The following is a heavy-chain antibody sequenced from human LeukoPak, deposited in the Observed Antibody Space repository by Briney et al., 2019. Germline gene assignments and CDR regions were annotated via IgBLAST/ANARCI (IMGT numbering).Heavy chain of an antibody. J-gene: IGHJ4*02. Sequence: GGSLRLSCAASGFTFSSYWMHWVRQAPGKGLVWVSRINGDGSSATYADSVKGRFTISRDNAKNTLYLQMNGLRAEDTAVYYCARDLVVTSAYWGQGTLITVSS. CDR2: INGDGSSA. CDR3: ARDLVVTSAY. V-gene: IGHV3-74*01. CDR1: GFTFSSYW. D-gene: IGHD2-2*01.